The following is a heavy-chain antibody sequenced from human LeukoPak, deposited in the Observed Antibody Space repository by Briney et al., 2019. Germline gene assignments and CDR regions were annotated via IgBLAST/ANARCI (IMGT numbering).Heavy chain of an antibody. V-gene: IGHV4-34*01. J-gene: IGHJ3*02. D-gene: IGHD4/OR15-4a*01. CDR3: ARIMVLLPYYHAFDI. Sequence: PSETLSLTCAVYGGSFSGHYWSWIRQPPGKGLEWIGEINHSGSTNYNASLKSRVTISVDTSKNQFYLKLSSVTAADTAVYYCARIMVLLPYYHAFDIWGQGTMVTVSS. CDR2: INHSGST. CDR1: GGSFSGHY.